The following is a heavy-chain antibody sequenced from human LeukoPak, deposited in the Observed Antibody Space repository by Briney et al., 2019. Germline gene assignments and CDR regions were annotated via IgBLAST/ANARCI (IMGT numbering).Heavy chain of an antibody. CDR1: GYSFTKYW. J-gene: IGHJ4*02. Sequence: GESLKISWEASGYSFTKYWIGWVRQMPGKGLEWIGIIYPGDSDTRYSPSSQGQVTISADKSISTAYLQWSSLQASDTAMYYCVRLFRSWSDGGVDQWGQGTLVTVSS. CDR2: IYPGDSDT. V-gene: IGHV5-51*01. D-gene: IGHD6-13*01. CDR3: VRLFRSWSDGGVDQ.